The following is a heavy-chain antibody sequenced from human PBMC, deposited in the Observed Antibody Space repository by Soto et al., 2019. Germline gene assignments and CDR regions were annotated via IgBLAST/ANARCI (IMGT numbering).Heavy chain of an antibody. D-gene: IGHD2-2*01. V-gene: IGHV3-73*01. CDR1: GFTFSGSA. CDR3: TRHLDCSSTSCYAFHDY. Sequence: GGSLRLSCAASGFTFSGSAMHWVRQASGKGLEWVGRIRSKANSYATAYAASVKGRFTISRDDSKNTAYLQMNSLKTEDTAVYYCTRHLDCSSTSCYAFHDYWGQGTLVTVSS. CDR2: IRSKANSYAT. J-gene: IGHJ4*02.